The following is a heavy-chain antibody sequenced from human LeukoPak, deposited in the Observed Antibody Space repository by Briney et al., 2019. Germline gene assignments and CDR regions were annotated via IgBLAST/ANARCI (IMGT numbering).Heavy chain of an antibody. D-gene: IGHD4-17*01. Sequence: SETLSLTCTVSGGSISSYYWSWIRQPPGKGLEWIGYIYYSGSTNYNPSLKSRVTISVDTSKNQFSLKLSSVTAADTPVYYCARLGATTVTTGYFDLWGRGTLVTVSS. CDR3: ARLGATTVTTGYFDL. J-gene: IGHJ2*01. CDR2: IYYSGST. CDR1: GGSISSYY. V-gene: IGHV4-59*08.